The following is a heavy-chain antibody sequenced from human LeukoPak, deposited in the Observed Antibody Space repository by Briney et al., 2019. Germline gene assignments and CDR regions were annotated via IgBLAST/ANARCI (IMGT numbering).Heavy chain of an antibody. CDR2: INPNSGDT. CDR1: GYTITGYY. V-gene: IGHV1-2*02. D-gene: IGHD1-1*01. Sequence: ASVKVSCKASGYTITGYYIHWVRQAPGQGLEWMGWINPNSGDTNYAKKFQGRVTMTRHTSINTAFMELSRLRSDDTAVYYCARNRHWNQGNFDYWGQGTLVTVSS. J-gene: IGHJ4*02. CDR3: ARNRHWNQGNFDY.